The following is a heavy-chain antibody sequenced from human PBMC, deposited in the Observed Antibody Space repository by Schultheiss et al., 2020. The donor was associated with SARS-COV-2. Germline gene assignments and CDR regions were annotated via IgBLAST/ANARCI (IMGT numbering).Heavy chain of an antibody. D-gene: IGHD3-10*01. Sequence: SETLSLTCTVSGGSISTYYWSWIWQPPGKGLEWIGYIYYSGSTNYNPSLKSRVTISVDTSKNQFSLKLSSVTAADTAVYYCARTPTMVRGVHDYWGQGTLVTVSS. J-gene: IGHJ4*02. CDR2: IYYSGST. V-gene: IGHV4-59*01. CDR1: GGSISTYY. CDR3: ARTPTMVRGVHDY.